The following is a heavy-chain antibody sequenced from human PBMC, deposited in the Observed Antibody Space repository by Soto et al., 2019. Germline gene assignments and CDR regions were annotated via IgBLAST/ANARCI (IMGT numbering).Heavy chain of an antibody. Sequence: GASVKVSCKASGGTFSSYTISWVRQAPGQGLEWMGRIIPILGIANYAQKFQGRVTITADKSTSTAYMELSSLRSEDTAVYYCAREPRGVPFFYVPDFLPGYNENTGFAPWGRETLLP. CDR2: IIPILGIA. J-gene: IGHJ5*02. CDR1: GGTFSSYT. V-gene: IGHV1-69*04. CDR3: AREPRGVPFFYVPDFLPGYNENTGFAP. D-gene: IGHD3-9*01.